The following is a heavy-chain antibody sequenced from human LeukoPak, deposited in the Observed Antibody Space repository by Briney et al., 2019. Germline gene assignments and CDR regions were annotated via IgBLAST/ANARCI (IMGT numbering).Heavy chain of an antibody. CDR3: ARISPSGWYVDY. Sequence: GGSLRLSCAASGLTVSSNYMSWVRQAPGKGLEWVSVIYSGGSTYYADSVKGRFTISRDNSKNTLYLQMNSLRAEDTAVYYCARISPSGWYVDYWGQGTLVTVSS. CDR1: GLTVSSNY. V-gene: IGHV3-53*01. CDR2: IYSGGST. J-gene: IGHJ4*02. D-gene: IGHD6-19*01.